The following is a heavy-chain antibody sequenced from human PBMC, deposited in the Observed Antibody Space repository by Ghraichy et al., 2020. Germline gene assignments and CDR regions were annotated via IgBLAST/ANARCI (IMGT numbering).Heavy chain of an antibody. J-gene: IGHJ5*02. Sequence: ASVKVSCKASGYTFTGYYMHWVRQAPGQGLEWMGWINPNSGGTNYAQKFQGRVTMTRDTSISTAYMELSRLRSDDTAVYYCARDLVIHSRQQHGTWFDPWGQGTLVTVSS. D-gene: IGHD6-13*01. CDR1: GYTFTGYY. CDR3: ARDLVIHSRQQHGTWFDP. CDR2: INPNSGGT. V-gene: IGHV1-2*02.